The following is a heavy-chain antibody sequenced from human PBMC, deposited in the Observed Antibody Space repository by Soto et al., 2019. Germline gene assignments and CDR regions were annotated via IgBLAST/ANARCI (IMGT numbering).Heavy chain of an antibody. V-gene: IGHV3-11*01. CDR2: ISSSGSTI. J-gene: IGHJ4*02. Sequence: GGSLRRSCAASGFTFSDYYMSWIRQAPGKGLEWVSYISSSGSTIYYADPVKGRFTISRDNAKNSLYLQMNSLRAEDTAVYYCARGLYYYDSSGYPGYWGQGTLVTVSS. CDR1: GFTFSDYY. CDR3: ARGLYYYDSSGYPGY. D-gene: IGHD3-22*01.